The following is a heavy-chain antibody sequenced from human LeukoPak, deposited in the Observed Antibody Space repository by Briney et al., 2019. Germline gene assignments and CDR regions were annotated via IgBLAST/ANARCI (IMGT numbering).Heavy chain of an antibody. J-gene: IGHJ4*02. CDR2: IYYSGST. Sequence: SETLSLTCTVSGGSISSSSYYWGWLRQPPGEGLEWIGSIYYSGSTYYNPSLKSRVTISVDTSKNQFSLKLSSVTAADTAVYYCARASHSFDYWGQGTLVTVSS. CDR1: GGSISSSSYY. CDR3: ARASHSFDY. V-gene: IGHV4-39*07.